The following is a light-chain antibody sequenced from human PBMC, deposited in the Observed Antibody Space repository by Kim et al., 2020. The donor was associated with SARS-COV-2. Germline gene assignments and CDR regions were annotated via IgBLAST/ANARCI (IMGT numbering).Light chain of an antibody. V-gene: IGKV1-39*01. CDR2: AAS. J-gene: IGKJ3*01. Sequence: ASVGDRVTVSCRASERINNYLNWYHQIPVKAPKVLIYAASSLQSGVPSRFSGSGSGTDFTLTISSLQPEDFATYFCQQSYPTPRTFAPGTKVDIK. CDR3: QQSYPTPRT. CDR1: ERINNY.